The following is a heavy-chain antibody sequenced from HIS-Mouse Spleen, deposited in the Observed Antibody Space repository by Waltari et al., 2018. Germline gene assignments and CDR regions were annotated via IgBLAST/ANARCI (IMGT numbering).Heavy chain of an antibody. Sequence: QVQLQQWGAGLLKPSETLSLTCAVYGGSFSGYYWSWIRQPPGRGLEWVGEINLSGINNPNPSLKSRVTVSVDPSKNQFSLKLSSVTAADTAVYYCARGSYYYDSSGYYYYFDYWGQGTLVTVSS. CDR1: GGSFSGYY. D-gene: IGHD3-22*01. J-gene: IGHJ4*02. CDR2: INLSGIN. CDR3: ARGSYYYDSSGYYYYFDY. V-gene: IGHV4-34*01.